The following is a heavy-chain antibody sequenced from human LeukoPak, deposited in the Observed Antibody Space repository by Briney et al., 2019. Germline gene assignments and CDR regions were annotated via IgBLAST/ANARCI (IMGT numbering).Heavy chain of an antibody. J-gene: IGHJ3*02. Sequence: PSEILSLTCAVSDDSFSSHYWTWIRQPPGKGLEWIGYISYIGSTNYNPSLKSRVTISIDTSRNRFSLRLSSVTAADTAVYYCARDLVTVTKGFDIWGQGTMVSVSS. CDR2: ISYIGST. CDR3: ARDLVTVTKGFDI. CDR1: DDSFSSHY. V-gene: IGHV4-59*11. D-gene: IGHD4-17*01.